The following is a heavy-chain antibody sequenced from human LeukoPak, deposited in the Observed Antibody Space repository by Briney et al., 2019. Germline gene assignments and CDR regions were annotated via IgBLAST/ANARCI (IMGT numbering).Heavy chain of an antibody. J-gene: IGHJ3*02. CDR3: ARGPGITMIVEGDAFDI. CDR2: INHSGST. D-gene: IGHD3-22*01. Sequence: PSETLSLTCAVYGGSFSGYYWSWIRQPPGKGLEWIGEINHSGSTNYNPSLKSRVTISVDTSKNQFSLKLSSVTAADTAVYYSARGPGITMIVEGDAFDIWGQGTMVTVSS. V-gene: IGHV4-34*01. CDR1: GGSFSGYY.